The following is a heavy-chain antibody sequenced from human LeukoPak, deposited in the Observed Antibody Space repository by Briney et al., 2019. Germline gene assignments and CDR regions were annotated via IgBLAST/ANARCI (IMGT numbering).Heavy chain of an antibody. CDR3: AKSSRYGTGWYGRIDY. CDR2: ISGSGGST. Sequence: GGSPRLSCAASGFTFSSYAMSWVRQAPGKGLEWVSAISGSGGSTYYADSVKGRFTISRDNSKNTLYLQMNSLRADDTAVYYCAKSSRYGTGWYGRIDYWGQGTLVTVS. J-gene: IGHJ4*02. D-gene: IGHD6-19*01. CDR1: GFTFSSYA. V-gene: IGHV3-23*01.